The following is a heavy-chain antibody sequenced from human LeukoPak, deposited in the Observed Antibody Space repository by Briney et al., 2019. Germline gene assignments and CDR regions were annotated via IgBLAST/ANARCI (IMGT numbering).Heavy chain of an antibody. V-gene: IGHV1-2*02. Sequence: GASVKVSCKASGYTFTGYYMHWVRQAPGQGLEWMGWINPNSGGTNYAQKFQGRVTMTRDTSISTAYMELSRLRSDDTAVYYCARAMGEVRLWLLCSGYWGQGTLVTVSS. CDR1: GYTFTGYY. J-gene: IGHJ4*02. D-gene: IGHD5-18*01. CDR3: ARAMGEVRLWLLCSGY. CDR2: INPNSGGT.